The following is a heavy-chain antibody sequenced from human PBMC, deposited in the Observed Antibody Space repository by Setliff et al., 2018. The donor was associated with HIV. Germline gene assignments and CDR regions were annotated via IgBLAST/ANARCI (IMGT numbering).Heavy chain of an antibody. J-gene: IGHJ5*02. CDR2: IKQDGSEI. V-gene: IGHV3-7*03. CDR3: ANLWELGA. D-gene: IGHD3-16*01. CDR1: GFTFSNYW. Sequence: PGESLTISCAASGFTFSNYWMDWVRQAPGKGLEWVATIKQDGSEIYYMDSVKGRFTISRDNARTSLYLEMSSLRDEDTAVYLCANLWELGAWGQGTLVTVSS.